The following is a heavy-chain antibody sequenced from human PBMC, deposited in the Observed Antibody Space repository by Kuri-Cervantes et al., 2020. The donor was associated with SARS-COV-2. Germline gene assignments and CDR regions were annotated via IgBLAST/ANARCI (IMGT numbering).Heavy chain of an antibody. Sequence: ASVKVSCKASGYTFSGYYIYWVRQAPGQGLEWMGWINPNSGGTNYAQKFQGWVTMTRDTSISTAYMELSRLRSDDTAVYYCATGMVRGVIQSYYYGMDVRGQGTTVTVSS. J-gene: IGHJ6*02. CDR2: INPNSGGT. D-gene: IGHD3-10*01. V-gene: IGHV1-2*04. CDR1: GYTFSGYY. CDR3: ATGMVRGVIQSYYYGMDV.